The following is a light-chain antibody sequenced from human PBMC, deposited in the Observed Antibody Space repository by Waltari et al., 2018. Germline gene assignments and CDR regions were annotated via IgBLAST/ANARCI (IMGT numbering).Light chain of an antibody. CDR1: QSISSW. CDR2: KAS. V-gene: IGKV1-5*03. CDR3: HQYNSFSWT. J-gene: IGKJ1*01. Sequence: DIKMTQSPSTLSASVGDRVTITCRASQSISSWLAWYQQKPGIAPKLLIYKASTLQSGVPSTFSGSGFGTEFTLTISTLQPDDFATYYCHQYNSFSWTFGQGTKVDIK.